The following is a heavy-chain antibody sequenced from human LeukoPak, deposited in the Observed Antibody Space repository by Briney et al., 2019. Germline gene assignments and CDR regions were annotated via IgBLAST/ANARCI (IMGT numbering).Heavy chain of an antibody. D-gene: IGHD3-10*01. CDR1: GFTFSSYA. CDR3: ARNFYDSRSSYPPWY. Sequence: GGSLRLSCAASGFTFSSYAMHWVRQAPGKGLEWVAVISYDGTNEYSADSVKGRFTISRDNSKNTLYLQMNSLRVEDTAVYYCARNFYDSRSSYPPWYWGQGVLVTVSS. J-gene: IGHJ4*02. CDR2: ISYDGTNE. V-gene: IGHV3-30*04.